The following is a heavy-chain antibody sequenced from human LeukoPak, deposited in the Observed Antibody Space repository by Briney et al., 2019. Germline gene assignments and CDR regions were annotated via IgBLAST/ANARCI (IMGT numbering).Heavy chain of an antibody. D-gene: IGHD3-10*01. V-gene: IGHV4-59*01. CDR3: ARVYGSGSIISDY. CDR1: GGSISSYY. CDR2: IYYSGST. Sequence: SETLSLTCTVSGGSISSYYWSWIRQPPGKGLEWIGYIYYSGSTNYNPSLKSRVTISVDTSKNQFSLKLSSVTAADTAVYYCARVYGSGSIISDYWGQGTLVTVSS. J-gene: IGHJ4*02.